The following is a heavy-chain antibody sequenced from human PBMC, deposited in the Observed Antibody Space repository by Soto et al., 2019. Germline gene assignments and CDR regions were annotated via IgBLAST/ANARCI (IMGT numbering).Heavy chain of an antibody. CDR1: GFTFDDYT. CDR3: AANSHKAY. Sequence: GSLRLSCAASGFTFDDYTMHWVRQAPGKGLEWVSLISWDGGSTYYADSVKGRFTISRDNSKNSLYLQMNSLRTEDTALYYCAANSHKAYWGQGTLVTVS. D-gene: IGHD1-26*01. V-gene: IGHV3-43*01. CDR2: ISWDGGST. J-gene: IGHJ4*02.